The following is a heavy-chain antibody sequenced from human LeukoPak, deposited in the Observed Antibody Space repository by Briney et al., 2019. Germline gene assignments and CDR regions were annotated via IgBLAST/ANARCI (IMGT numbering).Heavy chain of an antibody. V-gene: IGHV4-34*01. CDR2: INHREYT. J-gene: IGHJ6*03. CDR3: ARGYYYMDV. CDR1: TDSFNDYF. Sequence: PSETLSLTCAVYTDSFNDYFWSWIRQSPGKGLEWIGKINHREYTNYNPSLRSRVTISVDTAKKQFSLKLGSVTAADTAVYYCARGYYYMDVWDKGAAVTVSS.